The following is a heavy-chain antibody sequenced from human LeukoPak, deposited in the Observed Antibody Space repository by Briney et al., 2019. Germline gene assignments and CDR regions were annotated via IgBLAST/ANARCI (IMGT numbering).Heavy chain of an antibody. V-gene: IGHV4-34*01. Sequence: PSETLSLTCAVSGGSFSGYYWSWIRQPPGKGLEWIGEINHSGSTNYNPSLKSRVTISVDTSKNQFSLKLSSVTAADTAVYYCASAPRDCSGGSCFDFDYWGQGTLVTVSS. CDR1: GGSFSGYY. J-gene: IGHJ4*02. CDR2: INHSGST. D-gene: IGHD2-15*01. CDR3: ASAPRDCSGGSCFDFDY.